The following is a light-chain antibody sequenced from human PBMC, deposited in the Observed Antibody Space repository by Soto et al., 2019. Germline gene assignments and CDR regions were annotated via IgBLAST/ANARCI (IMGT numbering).Light chain of an antibody. V-gene: IGLV2-23*02. CDR1: SSDVGTYNL. Sequence: QSALTQPASVSGSPGQSITISCTGTSSDVGTYNLVSWYQQHPDKAPKLIIYEVNKRPSGVSNRFFGSKSDNTASLTISGLQAEDEADYYCCSYASSSTLVFGGGTKLTVL. J-gene: IGLJ2*01. CDR3: CSYASSSTLV. CDR2: EVN.